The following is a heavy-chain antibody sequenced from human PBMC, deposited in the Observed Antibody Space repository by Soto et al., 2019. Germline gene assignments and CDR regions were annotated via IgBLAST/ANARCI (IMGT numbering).Heavy chain of an antibody. V-gene: IGHV3-74*01. CDR3: AIDGCYYGSGGSYAFDI. J-gene: IGHJ3*02. CDR2: INSDGSST. CDR1: GFTFSSYW. D-gene: IGHD3-10*01. Sequence: GGSLRLSCAASGFTFSSYWMHWVRQAPGKGLEWVSRINSDGSSTSYADSVKGRFTIYRDNAKNTLYLQRNSLRAEYTAVYYCAIDGCYYGSGGSYAFDIWGQGRMVTVSS.